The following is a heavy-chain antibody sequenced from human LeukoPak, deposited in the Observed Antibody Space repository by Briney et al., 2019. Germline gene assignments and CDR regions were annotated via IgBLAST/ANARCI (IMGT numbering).Heavy chain of an antibody. V-gene: IGHV4-31*03. D-gene: IGHD2-2*01. Sequence: TLSLTCTVSGGSISSGGYYWSWIRQHPGKGLEWIGYIYYSGSPYYNPSLKSRVTISVDTSKNQFSLKLSSVTAADTAVYYCASIAYCSSTSCYSGDYYYYYMDVWGKGTRVTVSS. CDR1: GGSISSGGYY. CDR3: ASIAYCSSTSCYSGDYYYYYMDV. J-gene: IGHJ6*03. CDR2: IYYSGSP.